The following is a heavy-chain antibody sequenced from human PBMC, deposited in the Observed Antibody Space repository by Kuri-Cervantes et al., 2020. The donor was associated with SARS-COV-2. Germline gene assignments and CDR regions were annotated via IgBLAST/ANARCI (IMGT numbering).Heavy chain of an antibody. CDR1: GGSISSHY. CDR2: IYYSGST. V-gene: IGHV4-59*08. CDR3: ARQSVTIFGVVTTGDAFDI. Sequence: SETLSLTCTVSGGSISSHYWSWIRQPPGKGLEWIGYIYYSGSTNYNPSLKSRVTISVDTSKNQFSLKLSSVTAADTAVYYCARQSVTIFGVVTTGDAFDIWGQGTMVTVSS. J-gene: IGHJ3*02. D-gene: IGHD3-3*01.